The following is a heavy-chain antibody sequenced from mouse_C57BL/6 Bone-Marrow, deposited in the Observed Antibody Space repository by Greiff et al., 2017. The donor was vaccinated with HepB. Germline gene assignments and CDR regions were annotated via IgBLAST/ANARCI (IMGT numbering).Heavy chain of an antibody. D-gene: IGHD2-4*01. CDR1: GFTFSDYG. Sequence: EVKLVESGGGLVQPGGSLKLSCAASGFTFSDYGMAWVRQAPRKGPEWVAFISNLAYSIYYADTVTGRFTISRENAKNTLYLEMSSLRSEDTAMYYCARHRDYGRYWYFDVWGTGTTVTVSS. J-gene: IGHJ1*03. CDR2: ISNLAYSI. CDR3: ARHRDYGRYWYFDV. V-gene: IGHV5-15*01.